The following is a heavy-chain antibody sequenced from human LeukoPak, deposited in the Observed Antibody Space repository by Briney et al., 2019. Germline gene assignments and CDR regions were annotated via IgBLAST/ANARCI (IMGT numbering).Heavy chain of an antibody. D-gene: IGHD3-10*02. Sequence: GASVKVSCKPSGYTFSAYFMHWVRQAPGQGLEWMGWINPNSGDTNYVQKFQGRVTMTRDTSISTAYMVLTRLTSDDTAVYYCARGGPMLRNWLDSWGQGTLVTVSP. V-gene: IGHV1-2*02. CDR2: INPNSGDT. CDR3: ARGGPMLRNWLDS. CDR1: GYTFSAYF. J-gene: IGHJ5*01.